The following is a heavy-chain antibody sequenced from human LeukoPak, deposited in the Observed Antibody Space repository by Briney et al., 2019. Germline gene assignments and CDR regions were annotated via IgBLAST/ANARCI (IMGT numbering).Heavy chain of an antibody. D-gene: IGHD2-15*01. J-gene: IGHJ4*02. CDR3: ASTPNGVAAIYFDY. V-gene: IGHV3-30*04. Sequence: SGGSLRLSCAASGFIFSNYAMHWVRQAPGKGLEWVAVISYDGSNKYYADFVKGRFTISRDNAKNTLYLQMNSLRAGDTAVYYCASTPNGVAAIYFDYWGQGTLVTVSS. CDR1: GFIFSNYA. CDR2: ISYDGSNK.